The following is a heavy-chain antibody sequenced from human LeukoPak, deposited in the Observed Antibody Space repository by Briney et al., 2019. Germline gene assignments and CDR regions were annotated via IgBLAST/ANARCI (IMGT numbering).Heavy chain of an antibody. CDR1: GYTFTGYY. Sequence: GASVKVSCKASGYTFTGYYMHWVRQTPAQGLEWMGWINPNSGGTNYVQKFQGRVTMTRDTSISTAYMELSRLRSDDAAVYHCAQRDYFDYWGQGTLVTVSS. CDR2: INPNSGGT. CDR3: AQRDYFDY. V-gene: IGHV1-2*02. J-gene: IGHJ4*02.